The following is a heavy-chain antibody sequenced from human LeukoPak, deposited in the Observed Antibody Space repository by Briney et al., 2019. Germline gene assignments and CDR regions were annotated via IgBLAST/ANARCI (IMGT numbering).Heavy chain of an antibody. CDR3: TTPVKRGTGTTF. CDR2: IKSKTDGGTT. Sequence: GGSLRLSCAASGFTFSNAWMSWVRQAPGKGLEWVGRIKSKTDGGTTDYAARVKGRFTISRDDSKNTLYLQMNSLKTEDTAVYYCTTPVKRGTGTTFWGQGTLVTVSS. CDR1: GFTFSNAW. J-gene: IGHJ4*02. V-gene: IGHV3-15*01. D-gene: IGHD1-7*01.